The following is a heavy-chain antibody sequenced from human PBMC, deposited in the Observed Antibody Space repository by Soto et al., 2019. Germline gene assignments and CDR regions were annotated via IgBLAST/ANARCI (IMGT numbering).Heavy chain of an antibody. D-gene: IGHD2-8*01. Sequence: QVQLQESGPGLVKPSETLSLTCTVSGGSINNHYWSWIRQPPGKGLEWIGYIYYSGTTNYNPSLKGRVTISVDTSKNQFSLNRTSLTAADTATYYCERANWYCEYWGQGTLVTVSS. CDR1: GGSINNHY. V-gene: IGHV4-59*11. CDR2: IYYSGTT. J-gene: IGHJ4*02. CDR3: ERANWYCEY.